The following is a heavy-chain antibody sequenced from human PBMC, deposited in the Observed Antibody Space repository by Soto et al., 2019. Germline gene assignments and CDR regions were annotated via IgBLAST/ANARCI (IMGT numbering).Heavy chain of an antibody. CDR2: INPSGGST. Sequence: GASVKVSCKASGYTFTSYYMHWVRQAPGQGLEWMGIINPSGGSTSYAQKFQGRVTMTRDTSTSTVYMELSSLRSEDTAVYYCARESYDFWSGYLIYYYYYGMGVWGQGTTVTVSS. V-gene: IGHV1-46*01. J-gene: IGHJ6*02. CDR1: GYTFTSYY. CDR3: ARESYDFWSGYLIYYYYYGMGV. D-gene: IGHD3-3*01.